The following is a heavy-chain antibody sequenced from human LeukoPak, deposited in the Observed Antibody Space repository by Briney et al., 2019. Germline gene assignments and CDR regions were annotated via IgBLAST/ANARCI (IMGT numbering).Heavy chain of an antibody. CDR1: GGSISSSSYY. J-gene: IGHJ4*02. Sequence: PSETLSLTCTVSGGSISSSSYYWGWIRQPPGKGLEWIGSIYYSGSTYYNLSLRSRVTISVDTSKNQFSLKLSSVTAADTAVYYCARLYPFLDYWGQGTLVTVSS. CDR3: ARLYPFLDY. D-gene: IGHD2-2*02. V-gene: IGHV4-39*01. CDR2: IYYSGST.